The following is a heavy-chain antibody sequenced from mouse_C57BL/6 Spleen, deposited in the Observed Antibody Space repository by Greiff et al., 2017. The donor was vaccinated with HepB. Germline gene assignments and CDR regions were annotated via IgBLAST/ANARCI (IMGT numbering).Heavy chain of an antibody. CDR1: GFSLTSYG. D-gene: IGHD2-4*01. CDR2: IWSDGST. J-gene: IGHJ3*01. V-gene: IGHV2-6-1*01. CDR3: ARHDGDYDAWFAY. Sequence: VQLQESGPGLVAPSQSLSITCTVSGFSLTSYGVHWVRQPPGKGLEWLVVIWSDGSTTYNSALKSRLSISKDNSKSQVFLKMNSLQTDDTAMYYCARHDGDYDAWFAYWGQGTLVTVSA.